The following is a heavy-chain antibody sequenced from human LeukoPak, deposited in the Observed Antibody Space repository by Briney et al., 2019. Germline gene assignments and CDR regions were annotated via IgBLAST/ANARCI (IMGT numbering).Heavy chain of an antibody. CDR2: ISGSGGST. D-gene: IGHD1-1*01. CDR3: AKGLERESRLDS. J-gene: IGHJ4*02. V-gene: IGHV3-23*01. CDR1: GFTFSSYG. Sequence: GGSLRLSCAASGFTFSSYGMSWVRQAPGKGLEWVSAISGSGGSTYYADSVKGRFTISRDNSKNTLYLQMNGLRADDTALYYCAKGLERESRLDSWGQGTLVTVSS.